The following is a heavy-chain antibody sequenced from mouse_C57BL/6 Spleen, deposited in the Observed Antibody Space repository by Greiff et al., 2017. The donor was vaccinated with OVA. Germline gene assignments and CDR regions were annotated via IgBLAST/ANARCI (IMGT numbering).Heavy chain of an antibody. D-gene: IGHD2-3*01. CDR2: ISSGSSTI. CDR1: GFTFSDYG. Sequence: DVMLVESGGGLVKPGGSLKLSCAASGFTFSDYGMHWVRQAPEKGLEWVAYISSGSSTIYYADTVKGRFTISRDNAKNTLFLQMTSLRSEDTAMYYCARDGDGYSYYFDYWGQGTTLTVSS. V-gene: IGHV5-17*01. CDR3: ARDGDGYSYYFDY. J-gene: IGHJ2*01.